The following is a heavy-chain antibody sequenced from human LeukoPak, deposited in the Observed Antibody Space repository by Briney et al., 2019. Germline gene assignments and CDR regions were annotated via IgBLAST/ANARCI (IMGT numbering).Heavy chain of an antibody. Sequence: PSETLSLTCAVYGGSFSGYYWSWIRQPPGKGLEWIGEINHSGSTNYNPSLKSRVTISVDTSKNQFSLKLSSVTAGDTAVYYCASVRPITMVRGVMNWFDPWGQGTLVTVSS. CDR2: INHSGST. CDR3: ASVRPITMVRGVMNWFDP. V-gene: IGHV4-34*01. CDR1: GGSFSGYY. J-gene: IGHJ5*02. D-gene: IGHD3-10*01.